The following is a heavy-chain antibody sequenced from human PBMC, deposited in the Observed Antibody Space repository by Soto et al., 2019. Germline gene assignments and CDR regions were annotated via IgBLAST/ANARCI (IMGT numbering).Heavy chain of an antibody. CDR3: ARSRGADFDY. Sequence: EVQLVGSGGGLVQPGGSLRLSCAASGFTLSNYDMHWVRQATGKGLEWVSAIGTAGDTYYPASVKGRFTISRENAKNSLYLQINSLRAGDTAVYYCARSRGADFDYWGQGTLVTVSS. D-gene: IGHD3-10*01. V-gene: IGHV3-13*04. CDR2: IGTAGDT. CDR1: GFTLSNYD. J-gene: IGHJ4*02.